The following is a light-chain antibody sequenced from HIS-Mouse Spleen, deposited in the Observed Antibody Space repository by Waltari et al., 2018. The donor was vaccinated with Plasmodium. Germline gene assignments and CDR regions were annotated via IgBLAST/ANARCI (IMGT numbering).Light chain of an antibody. Sequence: AIQMTQSPSPLSASLGDRVPIPCRASQGFRNDLGWYQQKPAKAAKLLICAASSIQSGVTSRCSGSGSGTDFTLTISSLQPEDFATEYCRQDYNYPYTFGQGTKLEIK. CDR1: QGFRND. V-gene: IGKV1-6*01. J-gene: IGKJ2*01. CDR3: RQDYNYPYT. CDR2: AAS.